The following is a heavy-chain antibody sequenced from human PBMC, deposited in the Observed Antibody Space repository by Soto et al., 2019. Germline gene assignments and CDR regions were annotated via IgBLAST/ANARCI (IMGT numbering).Heavy chain of an antibody. D-gene: IGHD1-1*01. V-gene: IGHV3-74*01. Sequence: GGSLRLSCEVSGFTFSAYWMHWVRQVPGKGLIWVSRISDDGSTTTYADSVKGRFTISRDNAKNTLYLQMNSLRADDTGLYYCTRGPRVSSTGTGAHWGQGTLVTVSS. CDR3: TRGPRVSSTGTGAH. CDR2: ISDDGSTT. J-gene: IGHJ4*02. CDR1: GFTFSAYW.